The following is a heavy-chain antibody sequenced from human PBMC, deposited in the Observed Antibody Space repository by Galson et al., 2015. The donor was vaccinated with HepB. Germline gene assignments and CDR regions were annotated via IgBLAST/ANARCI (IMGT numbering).Heavy chain of an antibody. CDR2: ISAYNGNT. D-gene: IGHD3-10*01. Sequence: SVKVSCKASGYTFTSYGISWVRQAPGQGLEWMGWISAYNGNTNYAQKLQGRVTMTTDTSTSTAYMELRSLRSDDTAVYYCARDPSVTMVRGPRGWFDPWGQGTLVTVSS. CDR3: ARDPSVTMVRGPRGWFDP. J-gene: IGHJ5*02. V-gene: IGHV1-18*01. CDR1: GYTFTSYG.